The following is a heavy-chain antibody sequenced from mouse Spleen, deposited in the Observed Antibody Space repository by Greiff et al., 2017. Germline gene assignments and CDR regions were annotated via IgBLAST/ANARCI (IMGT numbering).Heavy chain of an antibody. Sequence: QVQLKQPGAELVKPGASVKLSCKASGYTFTSYWMHWVKQRPGQGLEWIGMIHPNSGSTNYNEKFKSKATLTVDKSSSTAYMQLSSLTSEDSAVYYCARGGVTTVVARYFDVWGTGTTVTVSS. CDR1: GYTFTSYW. CDR2: IHPNSGST. D-gene: IGHD1-1*01. CDR3: ARGGVTTVVARYFDV. V-gene: IGHV1-64*01. J-gene: IGHJ1*03.